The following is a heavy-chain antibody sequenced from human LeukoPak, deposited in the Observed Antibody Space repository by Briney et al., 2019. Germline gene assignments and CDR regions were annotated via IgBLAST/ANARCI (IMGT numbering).Heavy chain of an antibody. V-gene: IGHV3-15*01. J-gene: IGHJ4*02. CDR2: IKSKTDGGTT. CDR1: GFTFSNAW. Sequence: GGSLRLSCAASGFTFSNAWMSWVRQAPGKGLEWVGRIKSKTDGGTTDYAAPVKGRFTISRDDSKNTLYLQMNSLRAEDTAVYYCAKPLSAVTPGCWGQGTLVTVSS. CDR3: AKPLSAVTPGC. D-gene: IGHD4-17*01.